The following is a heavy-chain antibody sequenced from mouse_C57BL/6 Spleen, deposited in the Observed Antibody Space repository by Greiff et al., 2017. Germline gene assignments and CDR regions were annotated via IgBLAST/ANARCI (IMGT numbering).Heavy chain of an antibody. CDR2: IDPSDSYT. Sequence: QVQLQQPGAELVKPGASVKLSCKASGYTFTSYWMQWVKQRPGQGLEWIGEIDPSDSYTNYNQKFKGKATLTVDTSSSTAYMQLSSLTSEDSAVYYCARSGYGNYAIDYWGQGTTLTVSS. CDR3: ARSGYGNYAIDY. D-gene: IGHD2-1*01. J-gene: IGHJ2*01. CDR1: GYTFTSYW. V-gene: IGHV1-50*01.